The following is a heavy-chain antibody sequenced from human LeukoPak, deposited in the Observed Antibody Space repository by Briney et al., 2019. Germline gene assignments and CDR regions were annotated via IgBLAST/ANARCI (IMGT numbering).Heavy chain of an antibody. CDR3: ARDTRVVAATLGY. CDR2: ISYDGSNK. V-gene: IGHV3-30*04. CDR1: GFTFSSYA. D-gene: IGHD2-15*01. Sequence: PGGSLRLPCAASGFTFSSYAMHWVRQAPGKGLEWVAVISYDGSNKYYADSVKGRFTISRDNSKNTLYLQMNSLRAEDTAVYYCARDTRVVAATLGYWGQGTLVTVSS. J-gene: IGHJ4*02.